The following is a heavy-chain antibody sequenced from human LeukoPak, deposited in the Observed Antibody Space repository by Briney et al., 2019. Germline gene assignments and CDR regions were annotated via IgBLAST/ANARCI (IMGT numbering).Heavy chain of an antibody. D-gene: IGHD3-16*01. J-gene: IGHJ5*02. CDR3: ARESGSYLWRSWLNP. CDR1: GGSINSYY. V-gene: IGHV4-59*01. CDR2: IYNSGNT. Sequence: PSETLSLTCTVSGGSINSYYWTWIRQPPGKGLEWIGNIYNSGNTNYNPSLKSRVTISVDTSKNQFSLKLNSVTAADTTVYYCARESGSYLWRSWLNPWGQGTLVTVSS.